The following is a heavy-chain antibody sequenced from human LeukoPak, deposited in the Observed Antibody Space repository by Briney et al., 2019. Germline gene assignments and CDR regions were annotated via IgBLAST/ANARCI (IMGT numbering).Heavy chain of an antibody. D-gene: IGHD6-25*01. J-gene: IGHJ4*02. CDR3: AKRGSAWDLDY. CDR1: GFTFSSYG. CDR2: IWYDGSNK. V-gene: IGHV3-33*06. Sequence: PVRSLRLSCAESGFTFSSYGIHWVRQAPGKGLEWVAVIWYDGSNKYYADSVKGRFTISRDNSQNTLYLKLNSLRAEDTAVYYCAKRGSAWDLDYWGQGTLVTVSS.